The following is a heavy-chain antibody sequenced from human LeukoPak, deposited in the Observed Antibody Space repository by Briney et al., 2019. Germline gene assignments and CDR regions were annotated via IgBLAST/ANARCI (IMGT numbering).Heavy chain of an antibody. CDR3: ARGRSYGLCDY. Sequence: SETLSLTCAVYGGSLSGYYWSWIRQPPGKGLEWIGEINHSGSTNYNPSLKSRVTISVDTSKNQFSLKLSSVTAADTAVYYCARGRSYGLCDYWGQGTLVTVSS. J-gene: IGHJ4*02. V-gene: IGHV4-34*01. D-gene: IGHD2-21*01. CDR1: GGSLSGYY. CDR2: INHSGST.